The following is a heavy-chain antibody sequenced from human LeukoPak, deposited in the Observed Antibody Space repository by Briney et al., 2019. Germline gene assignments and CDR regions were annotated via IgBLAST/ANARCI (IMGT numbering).Heavy chain of an antibody. D-gene: IGHD3-3*01. J-gene: IGHJ4*02. CDR1: GGTFSSYA. Sequence: SVKVSCKASGGTFSSYAISWVRQAPGQGLEWMGGIIPIFGTANYAQKFQGRVTITTDESTSTAYMELSSLRSEDTAVYYCAREGSDYDFWSGYSQRRGFDYWGQGTLVTVSS. CDR3: AREGSDYDFWSGYSQRRGFDY. V-gene: IGHV1-69*05. CDR2: IIPIFGTA.